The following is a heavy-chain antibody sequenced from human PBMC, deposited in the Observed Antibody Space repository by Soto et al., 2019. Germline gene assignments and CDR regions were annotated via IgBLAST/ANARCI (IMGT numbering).Heavy chain of an antibody. Sequence: GGSLRLSCAASGFTFSDYYMSWIRQAPGKGLEWVSYISSSSSYTNYADSVKGRFTISRDNAKNSLYLQMNSLRAEDTAVYYCARGGYYDRSGYHRTPFDYWGQGTLVTVSS. D-gene: IGHD3-22*01. J-gene: IGHJ4*02. CDR2: ISSSSSYT. V-gene: IGHV3-11*06. CDR3: ARGGYYDRSGYHRTPFDY. CDR1: GFTFSDYY.